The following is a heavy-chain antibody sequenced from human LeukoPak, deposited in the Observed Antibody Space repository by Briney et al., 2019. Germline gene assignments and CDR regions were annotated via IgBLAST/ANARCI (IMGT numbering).Heavy chain of an antibody. V-gene: IGHV3-30*02. CDR2: IRYDGSNK. Sequence: PGGSLRLSCAASGFTFSSYGMHWVRQAPGKGLEWVAFIRYDGSNKYYADSVKGRFTISRDNSKNTLYLQMNSLRAEDTAVYYCVKDRRGSSAWFDPWGQGTLVTVSS. CDR1: GFTFSSYG. CDR3: VKDRRGSSAWFDP. J-gene: IGHJ5*02. D-gene: IGHD1-26*01.